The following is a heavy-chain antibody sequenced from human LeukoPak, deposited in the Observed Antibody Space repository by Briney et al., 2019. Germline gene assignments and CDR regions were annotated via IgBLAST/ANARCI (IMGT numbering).Heavy chain of an antibody. CDR1: GFTFSSYG. Sequence: LAGGSLRLSCAASGFTFSSYGMHWVRQAPGKGLEWVAVISYDGSNKYYADSVKGRFTISRDNSKNTLYLQMNSLRAEDTAVYYCAKGGIGDRITIFGVVINAQTDYYGMDVWGQGTTVTVSS. CDR2: ISYDGSNK. D-gene: IGHD3-3*01. J-gene: IGHJ6*02. V-gene: IGHV3-30*18. CDR3: AKGGIGDRITIFGVVINAQTDYYGMDV.